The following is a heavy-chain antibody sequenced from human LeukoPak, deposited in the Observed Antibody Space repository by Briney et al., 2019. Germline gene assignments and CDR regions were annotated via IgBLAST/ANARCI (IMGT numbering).Heavy chain of an antibody. CDR2: ISHEGDS. V-gene: IGHV4-34*01. D-gene: IGHD1-7*01. Sequence: SETLSLICAVYGVSLRGYYWSWIRQSPEKGLEWIGEISHEGDSVYNPSLKSRLTLSVDMSKNQFSLKLRSVTAADTAVYYCARGRNYVSDYYFDVWGKGTTVIVSS. CDR3: ARGRNYVSDYYFDV. CDR1: GVSLRGYY. J-gene: IGHJ6*03.